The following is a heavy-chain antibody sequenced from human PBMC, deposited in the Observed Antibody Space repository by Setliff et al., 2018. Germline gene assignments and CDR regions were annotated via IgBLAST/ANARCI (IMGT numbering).Heavy chain of an antibody. Sequence: PGESLKISCKGSGYSFTEYWIGWVRQMPGEGLEWMGIIHPSNSDTVYSPSFQGQVTISADRSITTAYLQWSSLKASDTAIYYCARNRVALYDAFDIWGQGTMVTVSS. J-gene: IGHJ3*02. V-gene: IGHV5-51*01. CDR3: ARNRVALYDAFDI. CDR2: IHPSNSDT. D-gene: IGHD5-12*01. CDR1: GYSFTEYW.